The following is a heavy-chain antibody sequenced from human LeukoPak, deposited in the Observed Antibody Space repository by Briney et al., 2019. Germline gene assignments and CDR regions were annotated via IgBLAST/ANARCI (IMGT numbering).Heavy chain of an antibody. CDR2: ISSSSSYI. CDR1: GFTFSSYS. Sequence: PGGSLRLSCAASGFTFSSYSMNWVRQAPGKGLEWVSSISSSSSYIYYADSVKGRFTISRDNAKNSLYLQMNSLRAEDTAVYYCASGFSGSGWYFDYWGQRTLVTASS. J-gene: IGHJ4*02. CDR3: ASGFSGSGWYFDY. D-gene: IGHD6-19*01. V-gene: IGHV3-21*01.